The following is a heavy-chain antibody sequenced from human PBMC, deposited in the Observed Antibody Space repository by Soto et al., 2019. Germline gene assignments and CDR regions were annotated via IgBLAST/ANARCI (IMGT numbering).Heavy chain of an antibody. CDR3: ARNREYYYGSGSYSPYYYYYGMDV. D-gene: IGHD3-10*01. CDR1: GFTFSSYG. V-gene: IGHV3-33*01. Sequence: GGSLRLSCAASGFTFSSYGMHWVRQAPGKGLEWVAVIWYDGSNKYYADSVKGRFTISRDNSKNTLYLQMNSLRAEDTAVYYCARNREYYYGSGSYSPYYYYYGMDVWGQGTTVTVSS. CDR2: IWYDGSNK. J-gene: IGHJ6*02.